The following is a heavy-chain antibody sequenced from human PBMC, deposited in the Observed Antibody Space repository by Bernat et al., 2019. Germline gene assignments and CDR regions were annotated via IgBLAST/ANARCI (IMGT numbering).Heavy chain of an antibody. J-gene: IGHJ4*02. D-gene: IGHD2-2*01. Sequence: EVQLVESGGGLVQPGGSLKLSCAASGFTFSGSAMHWVRQASGKGLEWVGRIRSNANSYATAYAASVKGRFTISRDDSKNTAYMQMNSLKTEDTAVYYCMGLVPAAIRGRSSSLYGDYWGQGTLVTGSS. CDR1: GFTFSGSA. CDR2: IRSNANSYAT. V-gene: IGHV3-73*01. CDR3: MGLVPAAIRGRSSSLYGDY.